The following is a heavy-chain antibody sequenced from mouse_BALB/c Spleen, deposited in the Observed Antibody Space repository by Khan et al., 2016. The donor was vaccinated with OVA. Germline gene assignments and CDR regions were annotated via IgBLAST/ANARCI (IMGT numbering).Heavy chain of an antibody. CDR1: GYSITSDYA. D-gene: IGHD2-3*01. J-gene: IGHJ4*01. V-gene: IGHV3-2*02. CDR2: ISSSGST. CDR3: ARDGSRYNYAMDY. Sequence: QVQESGPGLVKPSQSLSLTCTVTGYSITSDYAWNWIRQFPGNKLEWMGYISSSGSTNYNPALKSRISITRDTSKNQFFLQLNSVTTEDTTTYYCARDGSRYNYAMDYWGQGTSVTGSS.